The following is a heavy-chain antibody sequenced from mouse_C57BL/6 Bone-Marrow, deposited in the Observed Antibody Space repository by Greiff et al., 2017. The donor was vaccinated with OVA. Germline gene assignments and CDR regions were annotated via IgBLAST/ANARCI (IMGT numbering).Heavy chain of an antibody. Sequence: VKLVESGPGLVQPSQSLSITCTVSGFSLTSYGVHWVRQSPGKGLEWLGVIWSGGSTDYNAAFISRLSISKDNSKRQVFFKMNSLQADDTAIYYWCRSSNPQFHAMELRGQGTSVTVSS. J-gene: IGHJ4*01. CDR1: GFSLTSYG. D-gene: IGHD2-5*01. CDR2: IWSGGST. V-gene: IGHV2-2*01. CDR3: CRSSNPQFHAMEL.